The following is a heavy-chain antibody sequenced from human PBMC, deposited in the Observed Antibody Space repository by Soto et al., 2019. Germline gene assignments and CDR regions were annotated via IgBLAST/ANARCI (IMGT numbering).Heavy chain of an antibody. V-gene: IGHV1-46*01. D-gene: IGHD6-19*01. CDR1: GYTFTNFF. J-gene: IGHJ4*02. CDR3: ARDLGSLVAVAGTCYFDY. Sequence: QVQLVQSGAEVKGPGASVKISCKASGYTFTNFFIHWVRQAPGQGLEWMGIISPGGGSTDYAKKFKGRVTLTRDASTNTVHMELSSLRSEDTAVYYCARDLGSLVAVAGTCYFDYWGQGTLVTVSS. CDR2: ISPGGGST.